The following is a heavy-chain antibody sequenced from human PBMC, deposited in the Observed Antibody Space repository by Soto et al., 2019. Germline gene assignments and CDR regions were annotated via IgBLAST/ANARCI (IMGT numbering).Heavy chain of an antibody. D-gene: IGHD5-12*01. CDR3: AREGYKTFHYGMDV. J-gene: IGHJ6*02. V-gene: IGHV4-4*07. CDR2: IYSRGTS. CDR1: GGSISYFY. Sequence: KSSETLSLTCTVSGGSISYFYWSWIRRPAGKGLEWIGHIYSRGTSNSNPSFESRVTMSVDTSKNQFFLNLRFVTAADTAVYYCAREGYKTFHYGMDVWGQGTPVTVSS.